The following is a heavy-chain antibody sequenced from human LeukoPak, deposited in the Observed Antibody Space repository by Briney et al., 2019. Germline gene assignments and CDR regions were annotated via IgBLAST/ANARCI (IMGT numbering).Heavy chain of an antibody. V-gene: IGHV3-23*01. Sequence: PGGSLRLSCVASGFTFSSYWMHWVRQAPGKGLERVSAISGSGGSTYYADSVKGRFTISRDNSKNTLYLQMNSLRAEDTAVYYCAEDWYQRYYDSSGYYDYWGQGTLVTVSS. CDR1: GFTFSSYW. CDR2: ISGSGGST. J-gene: IGHJ4*02. D-gene: IGHD3-22*01. CDR3: AEDWYQRYYDSSGYYDY.